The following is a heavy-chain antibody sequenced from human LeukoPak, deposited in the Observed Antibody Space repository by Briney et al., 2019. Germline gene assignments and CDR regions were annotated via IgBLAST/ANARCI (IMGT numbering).Heavy chain of an antibody. J-gene: IGHJ6*02. CDR3: ARDRRSSYGSGSYYTYYYGMDV. V-gene: IGHV4-39*07. CDR1: GGSISSSSYY. D-gene: IGHD3-10*01. CDR2: FYYSGST. Sequence: SETLSLTCTVSGGSISSSSYYWGWIRQPPGKGLEWIGNFYYSGSTYYNPSLKSRVTISVDKSKNQFSLKLSSVTAADTAVYYCARDRRSSYGSGSYYTYYYGMDVWGQGTTVTVSS.